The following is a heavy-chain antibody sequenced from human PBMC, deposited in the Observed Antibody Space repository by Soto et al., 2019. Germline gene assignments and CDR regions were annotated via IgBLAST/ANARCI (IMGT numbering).Heavy chain of an antibody. J-gene: IGHJ3*02. CDR2: IKSKTDGGTT. CDR3: TTDRSSITMIVVVPETDAFDI. CDR1: GFTFSNAW. V-gene: IGHV3-15*01. Sequence: GGSLRLSCAASGFTFSNAWMSWVRQAPGKGLEWVGRIKSKTDGGTTDYAAPVKGRFTISRDDSKNTLYLQMNSLKTEDTAVYYCTTDRSSITMIVVVPETDAFDIWGQGTMVTVSS. D-gene: IGHD3-22*01.